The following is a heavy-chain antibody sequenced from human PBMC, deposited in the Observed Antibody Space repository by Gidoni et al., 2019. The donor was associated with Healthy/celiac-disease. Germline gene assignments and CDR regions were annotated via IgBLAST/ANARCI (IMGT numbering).Heavy chain of an antibody. CDR1: GFTFRSYA. D-gene: IGHD3-22*01. Sequence: EVQLLESGGGLVQPGGSLRLSCAASGFTFRSYAMSWVRQAPGKGLEWVSAICGSGGSTYYADSVKGRFTISRDNSKNTLYLQMNSLRAEDTAVYYCAKDLREYYYDSSGYYYWGQGTLVTVSS. J-gene: IGHJ4*02. V-gene: IGHV3-23*01. CDR2: ICGSGGST. CDR3: AKDLREYYYDSSGYYY.